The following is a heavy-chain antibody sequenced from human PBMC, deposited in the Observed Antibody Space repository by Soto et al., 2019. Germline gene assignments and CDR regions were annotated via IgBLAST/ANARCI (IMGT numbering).Heavy chain of an antibody. CDR2: IYYSGST. D-gene: IGHD3-10*01. J-gene: IGHJ4*02. CDR3: ARYPYYYGSGSLNYFDY. V-gene: IGHV4-30-4*01. CDR1: GGSISSGDYY. Sequence: QVQLQESGPGLVKPSQTLSLTCTVSGGSISSGDYYWSWIRQPPGKGLEWIGYIYYSGSTHYNPSLKSRVTISVDTSKNQFSLKLSSVTAADTAVYYCARYPYYYGSGSLNYFDYWGQGTLVTVSS.